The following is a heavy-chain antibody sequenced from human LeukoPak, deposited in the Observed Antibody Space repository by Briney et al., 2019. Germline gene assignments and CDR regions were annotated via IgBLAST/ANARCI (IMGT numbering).Heavy chain of an antibody. CDR2: IYYTGGT. CDR3: ARVNPLRLGGAIDY. CDR1: GASITSSSYY. V-gene: IGHV4-39*07. D-gene: IGHD1-14*01. J-gene: IGHJ4*02. Sequence: SETLSLTCSVSGASITSSSYYWAWIRQPPEKGLEWIGSIYYTGGTYYSPSLKSRVTISVDTSQNQFSLKLSSVTAADTAVYYCARVNPLRLGGAIDYWGQGTLVTVSS.